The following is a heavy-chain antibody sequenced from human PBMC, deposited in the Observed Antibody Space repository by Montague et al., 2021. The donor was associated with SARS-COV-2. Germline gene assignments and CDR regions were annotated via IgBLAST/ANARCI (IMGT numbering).Heavy chain of an antibody. Sequence: SETLSLTCTVSGGSISSYNWSWIRKPPGTGLERIGYIYYSGSTNYNPSLKSRVTISVDTSKNQFPLKLSSVTAADTDVYYCARGFDYWGQGTLVTVSS. CDR3: ARGFDY. J-gene: IGHJ4*02. CDR1: GGSISSYN. V-gene: IGHV4-59*01. CDR2: IYYSGST.